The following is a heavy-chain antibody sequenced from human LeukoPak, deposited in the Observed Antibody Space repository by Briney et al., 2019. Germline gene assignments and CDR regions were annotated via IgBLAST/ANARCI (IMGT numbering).Heavy chain of an antibody. CDR3: ARSPGEGYYYYYYMDV. CDR1: GGSISSSSYY. V-gene: IGHV4-39*07. D-gene: IGHD7-27*01. J-gene: IGHJ6*03. CDR2: IYYSGST. Sequence: SETLSLTCTVSGGSISSSSYYWGWIRQPPGKGLEWIGSIYYSGSTYYNPSLKSRVTISVDTSKNQFSLKLSSVTAADTAVYYCARSPGEGYYYYYYMDVWGKGTTVTVSS.